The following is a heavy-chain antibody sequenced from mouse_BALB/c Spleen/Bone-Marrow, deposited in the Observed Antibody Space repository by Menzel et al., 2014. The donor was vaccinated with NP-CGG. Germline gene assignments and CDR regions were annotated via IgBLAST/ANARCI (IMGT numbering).Heavy chain of an antibody. J-gene: IGHJ1*01. V-gene: IGHV3-8*02. CDR1: GDSITSGY. CDR3: ARIYYDSPWYFDV. CDR2: ISYSGST. Sequence: VQLKESGPSLVKPSQTLSLTCSVTGDSITSGYWNWIRKFPGNKLEYMGYISYSGSTYYNPSLKSRISITRDTSKNQYYLQLNSVTTEDTATYYCARIYYDSPWYFDVWGAGTTVTVSS. D-gene: IGHD2-4*01.